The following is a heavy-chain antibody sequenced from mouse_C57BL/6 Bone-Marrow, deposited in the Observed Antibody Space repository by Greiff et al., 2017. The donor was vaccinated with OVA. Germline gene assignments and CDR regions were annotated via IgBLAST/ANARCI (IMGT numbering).Heavy chain of an antibody. CDR1: GFTFSDAW. V-gene: IGHV6-6*01. J-gene: IGHJ1*03. CDR3: TRRNWAVYFDV. Sequence: EVKVVESGGGLVQPGGSMKLSCAASGFTFSDAWMDWVRQSPEKGLEWVAEIRNKANNHATYYAESVKGRFTISRDDSKSSVYLQMNSLRAEDTGIYYCTRRNWAVYFDVWGTGTTVTVSS. CDR2: IRNKANNHAT. D-gene: IGHD4-1*01.